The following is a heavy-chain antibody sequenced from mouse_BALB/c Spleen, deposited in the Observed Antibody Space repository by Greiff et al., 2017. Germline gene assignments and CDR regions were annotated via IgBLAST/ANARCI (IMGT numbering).Heavy chain of an antibody. J-gene: IGHJ1*01. Sequence: VQLVESGAELMKPGASVKISCKATGYTFSSYWIEWVKQRPGHGLEWIGEILPGSGSTNYNEKFKGKATFTADTSSNTAYMQLSSLTSEDSAVYYCARSSIHHGGYWYFDVWGAGTTVTVSS. CDR2: ILPGSGST. CDR3: ARSSIHHGGYWYFDV. V-gene: IGHV1-9*01. CDR1: GYTFSSYW.